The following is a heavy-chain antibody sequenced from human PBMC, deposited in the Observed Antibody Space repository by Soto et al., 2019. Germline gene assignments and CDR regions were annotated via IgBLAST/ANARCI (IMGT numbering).Heavy chain of an antibody. CDR1: GFTFSSYS. J-gene: IGHJ4*02. V-gene: IGHV3-48*01. Sequence: GGSLRLSCAASGFTFSSYSMNWVRQAPGKGLEWVSYISSSSSTIYYADSVKGRFTISRDNAKNSLYLQMNSLRAEDTAVYYCARTSLSSGYYYPNWGQGTLVPVSP. D-gene: IGHD3-22*01. CDR3: ARTSLSSGYYYPN. CDR2: ISSSSSTI.